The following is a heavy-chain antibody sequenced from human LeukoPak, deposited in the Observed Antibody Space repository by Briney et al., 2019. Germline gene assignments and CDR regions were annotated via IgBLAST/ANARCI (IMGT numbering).Heavy chain of an antibody. CDR3: ARGGRYCSSTSCYAVDY. J-gene: IGHJ4*02. V-gene: IGHV4-34*01. CDR2: INHSGST. CDR1: GGSFNGYY. Sequence: SETLSLTCAVYGGSFNGYYWSWLRQPPGKGLEWIGEINHSGSTNYNPSLRSRVTISVDTSKNQFCLKLSYVTAVYTAVYYCARGGRYCSSTSCYAVDYWGQGTLVTVSS. D-gene: IGHD2-2*01.